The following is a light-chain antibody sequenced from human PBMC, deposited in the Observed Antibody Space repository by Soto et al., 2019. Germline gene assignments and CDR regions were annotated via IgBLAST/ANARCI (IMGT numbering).Light chain of an antibody. V-gene: IGLV3-25*03. CDR3: QSADSTYVV. CDR1: ALPKQY. CDR2: KDS. J-gene: IGLJ2*01. Sequence: SYELTQPPSVSVSPGQTARITCSGDALPKQYAYWYQQKPGQAPVLVIYKDSERPSGIPERFSGSSSGTTVTLTISGVQAEDEADYYCQSADSTYVVFGGATKLTVL.